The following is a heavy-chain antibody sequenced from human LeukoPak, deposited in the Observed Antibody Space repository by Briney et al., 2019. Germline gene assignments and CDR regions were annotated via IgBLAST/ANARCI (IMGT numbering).Heavy chain of an antibody. V-gene: IGHV4-38-2*01. CDR3: ARVATTTNPPQRPFDY. D-gene: IGHD5-12*01. CDR2: IYYSGST. Sequence: SETLSLTCAVSGYSISSGYYWGWIRQPPGKGLEGIGSIYYSGSTYYNPSLKSRVTISVDTSKNQFSLKLSSVTAADTAVYYCARVATTTNPPQRPFDYWGQGTLVTVSS. CDR1: GYSISSGYY. J-gene: IGHJ4*02.